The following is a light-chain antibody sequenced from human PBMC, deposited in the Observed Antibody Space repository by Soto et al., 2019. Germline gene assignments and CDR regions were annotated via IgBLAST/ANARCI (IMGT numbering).Light chain of an antibody. CDR3: QQYGSSGT. CDR1: QSVSSSY. J-gene: IGKJ1*01. CDR2: GAS. V-gene: IGKV3-20*01. Sequence: EIVMTQSPATLSVSPGERATLSCRASQSVSSSYLAWYQQKPGQAPRLLICGASNRATGISDRFSGSGSGTDFTLTISRLEPEDFAVYYCQQYGSSGTFGQGTKVDIK.